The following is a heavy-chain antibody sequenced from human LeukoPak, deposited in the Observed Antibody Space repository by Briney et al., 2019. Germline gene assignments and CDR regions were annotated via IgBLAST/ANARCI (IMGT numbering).Heavy chain of an antibody. Sequence: PGGSLRLSCAASGFTFSSYSMNWVRQAPGKGLEWVSSISSSSNYIYYADSVKGRFTISRDNGKHSLYLQMNSVRAEETAVYYRARLKGSGSYLFDYWGQGTLVTVSS. CDR3: ARLKGSGSYLFDY. V-gene: IGHV3-21*01. CDR2: ISSSSNYI. CDR1: GFTFSSYS. J-gene: IGHJ4*02. D-gene: IGHD3-10*01.